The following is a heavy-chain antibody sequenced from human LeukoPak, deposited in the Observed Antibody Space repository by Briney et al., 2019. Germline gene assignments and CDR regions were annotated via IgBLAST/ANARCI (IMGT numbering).Heavy chain of an antibody. J-gene: IGHJ5*02. CDR3: AKGSDYYGSGSYFNSNWFDP. CDR1: GFTVSSNY. CDR2: VSGSGGST. V-gene: IGHV3-23*01. Sequence: GGSLRLSCAASGFTVSSNYMSWVRQAPGKGLEWVSTVSGSGGSTFYADSVKGRFTISRDNSKNTLYLQMSSLRAEDTAVYFCAKGSDYYGSGSYFNSNWFDPWGQGTLVTVSS. D-gene: IGHD3-10*01.